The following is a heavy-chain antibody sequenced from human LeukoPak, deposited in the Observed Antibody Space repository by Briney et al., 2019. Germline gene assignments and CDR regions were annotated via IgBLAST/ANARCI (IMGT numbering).Heavy chain of an antibody. Sequence: PGRSLRLSCAASGFTFDDYAMHWVRQAPGKGLEWVSGISWNSGSIGYADSVKGRFTISRDNAKNSLYLQMNSLRAEDTAVYYCARDTFSARGTLATVVKHYWYFDLWGRGTLVTVSS. J-gene: IGHJ2*01. CDR2: ISWNSGSI. CDR1: GFTFDDYA. D-gene: IGHD4-23*01. V-gene: IGHV3-9*01. CDR3: ARDTFSARGTLATVVKHYWYFDL.